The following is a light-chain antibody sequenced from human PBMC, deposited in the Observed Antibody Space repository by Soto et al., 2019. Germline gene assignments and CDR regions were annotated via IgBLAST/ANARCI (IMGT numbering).Light chain of an antibody. CDR2: DAS. V-gene: IGKV3-15*01. CDR1: QSVSSN. Sequence: EIAMTQSPGTLSVSPGERATLSCRASQSVSSNLAWYQQKPGQAPRLLISDASTRATGIPARFSGSGSGTEFTLTVSSLQSEDFAVYYCQQYGSSIQTFGQGTKVDIK. J-gene: IGKJ1*01. CDR3: QQYGSSIQT.